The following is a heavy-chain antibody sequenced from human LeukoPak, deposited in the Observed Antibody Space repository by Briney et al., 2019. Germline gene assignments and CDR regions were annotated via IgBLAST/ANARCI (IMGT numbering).Heavy chain of an antibody. J-gene: IGHJ4*02. V-gene: IGHV3-23*01. D-gene: IGHD1-1*01. Sequence: PGGSLRLSCAASGFIFNDFAMSWVRQAPGKGLEWVSAISGNGGDTFYADSVKGRFTISRDNSKNSLFVQMNSLRAEDTAVYFCAKSRSGSANWALQIFDNWGQGTLVTVSS. CDR3: AKSRSGSANWALQIFDN. CDR2: ISGNGGDT. CDR1: GFIFNDFA.